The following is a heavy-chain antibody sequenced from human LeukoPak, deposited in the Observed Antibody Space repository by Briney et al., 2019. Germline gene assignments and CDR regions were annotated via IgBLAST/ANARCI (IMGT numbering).Heavy chain of an antibody. D-gene: IGHD6-13*01. CDR1: GDSISSGGYS. V-gene: IGHV4-30-2*01. J-gene: IGHJ4*02. CDR2: IYHSESN. CDR3: ARGDIRAESGKRPSSSWLFDY. Sequence: SHTLSLTCDVSGDSISSGGYSWSWIRPPPGNGLEWFGYIYHSESNYYNPSHKSRVTISVDRSQHQFSLKLSSVTAADTAVYYCARGDIRAESGKRPSSSWLFDYWGQGTLVSVSS.